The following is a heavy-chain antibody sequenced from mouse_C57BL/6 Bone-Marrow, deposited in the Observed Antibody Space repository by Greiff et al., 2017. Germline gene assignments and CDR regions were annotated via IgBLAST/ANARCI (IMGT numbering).Heavy chain of an antibody. V-gene: IGHV6-3*01. CDR2: IRLKSDNYAT. J-gene: IGHJ2*01. CDR3: TASNYWYYFDY. Sequence: EVNVVESGGGLVQPGGSMKLSCVASGFTFSNYWMNWVRQSPEKGLEWVAQIRLKSDNYATHYAESVKGRFTISRDDSKSSVYLQMNNLRAEDTGIYYCTASNYWYYFDYWGQGTTLTVSS. CDR1: GFTFSNYW. D-gene: IGHD2-5*01.